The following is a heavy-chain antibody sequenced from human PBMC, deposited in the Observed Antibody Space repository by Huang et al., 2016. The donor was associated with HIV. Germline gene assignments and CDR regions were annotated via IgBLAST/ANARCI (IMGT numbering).Heavy chain of an antibody. Sequence: QVQLVESGGGVVQPGGSLRLSCAASGFTFSSFGMHWVCQGRGKGPEWVGYIRFDGGLQYYVDSVKGRFTISRDNSKNTLYLEMKSLNDEDTAVYYCAKEGEVGWLGPLDYWGQGTLVSVSS. CDR2: IRFDGGLQ. V-gene: IGHV3-30*02. CDR1: GFTFSSFG. D-gene: IGHD3-22*01. CDR3: AKEGEVGWLGPLDY. J-gene: IGHJ4*02.